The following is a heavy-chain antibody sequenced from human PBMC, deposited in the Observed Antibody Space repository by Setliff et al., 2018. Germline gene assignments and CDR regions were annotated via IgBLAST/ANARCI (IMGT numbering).Heavy chain of an antibody. CDR2: IHVSGGST. CDR3: AKDPNGDYVGAFDS. J-gene: IGHJ5*01. V-gene: IGHV3-23*01. CDR1: GFTFSNYA. D-gene: IGHD4-17*01. Sequence: GSLRLSCAAFGFTFSNYAMTWVRQAPGKGLEWVSSIHVSGGSTYYADSVKGRFTISRDNSRNTLYLQMDSLRAEDTAVYYCAKDPNGDYVGAFDSWSQGVLVTVSS.